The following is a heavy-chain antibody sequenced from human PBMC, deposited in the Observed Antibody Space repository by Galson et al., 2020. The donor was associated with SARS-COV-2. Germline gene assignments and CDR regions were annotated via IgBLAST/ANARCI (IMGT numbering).Heavy chain of an antibody. J-gene: IGHJ4*02. Sequence: TGGSLRLSCAASGFNFDDDAMHWVRQGPGKGLEWVSLISGDGHLNTYYADSVKGRFTISRDNSKSSLYLHMNSLTTEDTGLYYCTTSGFDYWGQGILVTVSS. CDR3: TTSGFDY. D-gene: IGHD2-15*01. CDR2: ISGDGHLNT. CDR1: GFNFDDDA. V-gene: IGHV3-43*02.